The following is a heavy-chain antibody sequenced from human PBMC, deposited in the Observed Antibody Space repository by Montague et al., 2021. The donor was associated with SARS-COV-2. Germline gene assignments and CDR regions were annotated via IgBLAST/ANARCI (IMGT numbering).Heavy chain of an antibody. CDR2: TNYRSKWTS. J-gene: IGHJ5*02. CDR1: GDSVWSNTAA. CDR3: VRVTGYAQAGFDA. D-gene: IGHD2-15*01. Sequence: CAISGDSVWSNTAAWNWIWQSPSGGLEWLGRTNYRSKWTSDYATSVEGRISIDPDTSKNQFFLHLRSVTPEDTGVYYCVRVTGYAQAGFDAWGQGTLVTVSS. V-gene: IGHV6-1*01.